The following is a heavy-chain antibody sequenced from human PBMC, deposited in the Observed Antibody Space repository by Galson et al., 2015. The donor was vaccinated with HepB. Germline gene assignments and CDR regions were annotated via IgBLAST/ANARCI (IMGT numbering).Heavy chain of an antibody. CDR2: IIPILGIA. Sequence: SVKVSCKASGGTFSSYTISWVRQAPGQGLEWMGRIIPILGIANYAQKFQGRVTITADKSTSTAYMELSSLRSEDTAVYYCARGRPSMVRGVTHFDYWGQGTLVTVSS. V-gene: IGHV1-69*02. CDR1: GGTFSSYT. D-gene: IGHD3-10*01. J-gene: IGHJ4*02. CDR3: ARGRPSMVRGVTHFDY.